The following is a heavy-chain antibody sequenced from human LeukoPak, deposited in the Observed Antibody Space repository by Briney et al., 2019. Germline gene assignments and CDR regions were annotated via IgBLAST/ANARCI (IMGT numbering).Heavy chain of an antibody. D-gene: IGHD4-17*01. Sequence: GGSLRPSRAASGFTFSSYSMNWVRQAPGKGLEWVSSISSSSSYIYYADSVKGRFTISRDNAKNSLYLQMNSLRAEDTAAYYCARSDGDYGIGAFDIWGQGTMVTVSS. J-gene: IGHJ3*02. V-gene: IGHV3-21*01. CDR3: ARSDGDYGIGAFDI. CDR1: GFTFSSYS. CDR2: ISSSSSYI.